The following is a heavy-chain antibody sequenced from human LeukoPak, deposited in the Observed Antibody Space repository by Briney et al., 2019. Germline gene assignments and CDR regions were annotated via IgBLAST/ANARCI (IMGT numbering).Heavy chain of an antibody. J-gene: IGHJ6*02. CDR3: ARAIVGAKYYYGMDV. CDR2: ISAYNGNT. Sequence: ASVKVSYKASGYTFTSYGISWVRQAPGQGLEWMGWISAYNGNTNYAQKLQGRVTMTTDTSTSTAYMELRSLRSDDTAVYYCARAIVGAKYYYGMDVWGQGTTVTVSS. CDR1: GYTFTSYG. V-gene: IGHV1-18*01. D-gene: IGHD1-26*01.